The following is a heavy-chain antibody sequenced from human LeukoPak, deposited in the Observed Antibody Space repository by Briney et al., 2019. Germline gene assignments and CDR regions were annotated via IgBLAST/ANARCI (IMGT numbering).Heavy chain of an antibody. V-gene: IGHV4-31*03. D-gene: IGHD3-10*01. CDR2: IYYSGST. J-gene: IGHJ5*02. CDR1: GGSISSGGYY. Sequence: SETLSLTCTVSGGSISSGGYYWSWIRQHPGKGLEWIGYIYYSGSTYYNPSLKSRVTISVDTSKNQFSLKLSSVTAADTAVYYCARDQRQLEGSGSYSNWSDPWGQGTLVTVSS. CDR3: ARDQRQLEGSGSYSNWSDP.